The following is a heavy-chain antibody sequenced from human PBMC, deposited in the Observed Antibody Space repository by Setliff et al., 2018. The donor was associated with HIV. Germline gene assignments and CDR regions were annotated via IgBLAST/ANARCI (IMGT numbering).Heavy chain of an antibody. CDR1: GFTFTTSA. CDR2: IVVGSGNT. CDR3: AAGPDYYYYYMDV. V-gene: IGHV1-58*02. J-gene: IGHJ6*03. Sequence: SVKVSCKASGFTFTTSAMQWVRQARGQRLEWIGWIVVGSGNTNYAQKFQERVTITRDMSTSTAYMELSSLRSEDTAVYYCAAGPDYYYYYMDVWGKGPTVTVS.